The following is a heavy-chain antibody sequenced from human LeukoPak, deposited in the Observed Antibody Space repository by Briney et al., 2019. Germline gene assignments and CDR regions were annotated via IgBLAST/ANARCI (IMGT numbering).Heavy chain of an antibody. CDR3: ARDLLYDSGTYYPIMGGYYYYGMDV. D-gene: IGHD3-10*01. CDR2: MWHDGSNK. Sequence: GTSLRLSCAASGFTFRSYGMHWVRQAPGKGLEWVAVMWHDGSNKYYADSVKGRFTISRDNSKNTLYLQMNSLRAEDTAVYYCARDLLYDSGTYYPIMGGYYYYGMDVWGQGTTVTVSS. CDR1: GFTFRSYG. J-gene: IGHJ6*02. V-gene: IGHV3-33*01.